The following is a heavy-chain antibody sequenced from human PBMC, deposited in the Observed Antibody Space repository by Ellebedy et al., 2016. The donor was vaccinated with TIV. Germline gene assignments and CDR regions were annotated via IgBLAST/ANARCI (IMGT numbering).Heavy chain of an antibody. V-gene: IGHV3-53*01. D-gene: IGHD2-21*02. CDR2: LWTGGST. CDR3: ARICGGDCYSVGSRNY. J-gene: IGHJ4*02. Sequence: GGSLRLSCAASGLTVSTNYMSWVRQTPGKGLQWVSTLWTGGSTFYADSVRGRFTVSKDNSKNTLFLQMNSLTPEDTAVYYCARICGGDCYSVGSRNYWGPGTLVTVSS. CDR1: GLTVSTNY.